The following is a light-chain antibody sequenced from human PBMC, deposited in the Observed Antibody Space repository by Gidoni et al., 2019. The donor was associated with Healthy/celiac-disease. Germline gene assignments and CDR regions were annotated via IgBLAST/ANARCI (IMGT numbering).Light chain of an antibody. CDR1: QSISSW. CDR2: KAS. V-gene: IGKV1-5*03. CDR3: QHYNSQFT. Sequence: DIQMTQSPSTLSASVGDRVTITIGASQSISSWLAWYQQKPGKAPKLLIYKASSLESGVPSRFSGSGSGTEFTLTISSLQPDDFATYYCQHYNSQFTFGPXTKVDIK. J-gene: IGKJ3*01.